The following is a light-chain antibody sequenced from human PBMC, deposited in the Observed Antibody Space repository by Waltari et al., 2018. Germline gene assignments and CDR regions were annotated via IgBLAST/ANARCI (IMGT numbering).Light chain of an antibody. Sequence: QSALTQPASVSGSPGQSTPISCTGTSSDVGGYNYVSWYQQHPGKAPKVMIYDVSKRPSGVSNRFSGSKSGNTASLTISGLQAEDEADYYCCSYAGSSTWVFGGGTKLTVL. CDR1: SSDVGGYNY. CDR3: CSYAGSSTWV. V-gene: IGLV2-23*02. CDR2: DVS. J-gene: IGLJ3*02.